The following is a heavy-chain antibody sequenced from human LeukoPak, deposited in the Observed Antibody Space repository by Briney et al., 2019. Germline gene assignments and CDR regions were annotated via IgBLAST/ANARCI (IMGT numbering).Heavy chain of an antibody. V-gene: IGHV4-59*01. J-gene: IGHJ3*02. D-gene: IGHD6-13*01. CDR3: ARDRVSSRDAFDI. CDR1: GGSISSYY. CDR2: IYYSGST. Sequence: PSETLSLTCTVSGGSISSYYWSWTRQPPGKGLEWIGYIYYSGSTNYNPSLKSRVTISVDTSKNQFSLKLSSVTAADTAVYYCARDRVSSRDAFDIWGQGTMVTVSS.